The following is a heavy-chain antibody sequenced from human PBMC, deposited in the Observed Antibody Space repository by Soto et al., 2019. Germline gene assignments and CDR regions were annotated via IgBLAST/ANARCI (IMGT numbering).Heavy chain of an antibody. CDR1: GYTFSSYG. CDR2: ISAYNGYT. J-gene: IGHJ6*02. D-gene: IGHD3-16*01. V-gene: IGHV1-18*01. Sequence: QVQLVQSGGEVKKPGASVMVSCETSGYTFSSYGISWVRQAPGQGPDWMGWISAYNGYTDYAQKFQGRVTVTTDASTSTAYIELRSLRSDDTAVYYCARGLLRGKGGMDVWGQGTTVTVSS. CDR3: ARGLLRGKGGMDV.